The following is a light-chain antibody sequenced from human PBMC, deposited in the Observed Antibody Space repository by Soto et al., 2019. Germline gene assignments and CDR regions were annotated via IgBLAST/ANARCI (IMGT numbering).Light chain of an antibody. Sequence: DIHMTHSPSTLSSSVVDRVTITCRASQTISSWLAWYQQKPGKDPKILIYKASTLKSGVPSRFSGSGSGTEFTLTISSLQPDDFATYYCQHYNSYSEAFGQGTKVDI. CDR2: KAS. CDR1: QTISSW. J-gene: IGKJ1*01. V-gene: IGKV1-5*03. CDR3: QHYNSYSEA.